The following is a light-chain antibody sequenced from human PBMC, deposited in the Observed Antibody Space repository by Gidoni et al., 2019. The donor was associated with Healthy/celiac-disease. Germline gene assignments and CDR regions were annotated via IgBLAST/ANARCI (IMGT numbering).Light chain of an antibody. Sequence: EIVLTHSPATLPLSPGERATLSCRASQSVSSYLAWYQQKPGQAPRLLIYDASNRATGIPARFSGSGSGTDFTLTISSLEPEDFAVYYCQQRSNWPPKLTFGGGTKVEIK. CDR2: DAS. CDR3: QQRSNWPPKLT. J-gene: IGKJ4*01. V-gene: IGKV3-11*01. CDR1: QSVSSY.